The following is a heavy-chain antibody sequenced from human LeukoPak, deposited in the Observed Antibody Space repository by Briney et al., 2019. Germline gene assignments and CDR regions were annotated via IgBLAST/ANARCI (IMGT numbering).Heavy chain of an antibody. CDR3: ARETGYSSSWYYFDY. Sequence: SQTLSLTCTVSGGSISSGGYYWSWISQHPGKGLEWIGYIYYSGSTYYNPSLKSRVTISVDTSKNQFSLKLSSVTAADTAVYYCARETGYSSSWYYFDYWGQGTLVTVSS. CDR2: IYYSGST. CDR1: GGSISSGGYY. J-gene: IGHJ4*02. V-gene: IGHV4-31*03. D-gene: IGHD6-13*01.